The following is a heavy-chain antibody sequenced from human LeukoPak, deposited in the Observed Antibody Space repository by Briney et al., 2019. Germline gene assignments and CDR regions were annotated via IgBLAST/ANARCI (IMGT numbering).Heavy chain of an antibody. J-gene: IGHJ4*02. CDR2: ISSSGNTI. CDR3: ATDPGFWTVYYFDY. Sequence: GGSLRLSCTASGFTFSYFGMHWVRQAPGKGPEWISYISSSGNTIYYAESVRGRFTISRDTAKNALYLHMNSLRAEDTAVYYCATDPGFWTVYYFDYWGQGNLVTVSP. D-gene: IGHD1-1*01. CDR1: GFTFSYFG. V-gene: IGHV3-48*04.